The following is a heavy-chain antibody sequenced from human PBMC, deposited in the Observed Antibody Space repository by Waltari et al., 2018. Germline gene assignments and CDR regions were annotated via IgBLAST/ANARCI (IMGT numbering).Heavy chain of an antibody. Sequence: QVQLQESGPGLVKPSETLSLTCTVSGGSISSHYWSWIRQPPGKGLEWIGYIYYSGSTNYNPSLKSRVTISVDTAKNQFSLKLSSVTAADTAVYYCARVAYSSSWDWYFDLWGRGTLVIVSS. CDR2: IYYSGST. D-gene: IGHD6-13*01. J-gene: IGHJ2*01. CDR3: ARVAYSSSWDWYFDL. V-gene: IGHV4-59*11. CDR1: GGSISSHY.